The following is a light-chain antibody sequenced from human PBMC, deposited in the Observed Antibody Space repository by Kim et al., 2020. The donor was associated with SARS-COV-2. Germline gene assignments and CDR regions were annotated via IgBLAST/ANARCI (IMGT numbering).Light chain of an antibody. CDR2: GAS. V-gene: IGKV1-12*01. CDR1: QAISRW. CDR3: QQSNICPIT. Sequence: DIQMTQSPSSVSASVGGTVTITCRASQAISRWLAWYQQRPGNPPRLLIFGASNLQAGVPSRFSGSGSGTDFSLTISSLQPEDFGTYYCQQSNICPITFGQGTRLEIK. J-gene: IGKJ5*01.